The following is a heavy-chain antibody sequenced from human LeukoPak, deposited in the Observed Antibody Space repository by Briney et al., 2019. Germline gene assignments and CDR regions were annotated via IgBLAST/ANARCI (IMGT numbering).Heavy chain of an antibody. V-gene: IGHV3-23*01. Sequence: GGSLRLSCAASGFTFSSYAMSWVRQAPGKGLEWVSLISGGGGTTYYADSVKGRFTISRDKSMSTVYLQMYSLRAEDTAVYYSAKDIFNSGPPGYFDYWGQGTLVTVSS. CDR1: GFTFSSYA. D-gene: IGHD6-19*01. CDR3: AKDIFNSGPPGYFDY. CDR2: ISGGGGTT. J-gene: IGHJ4*02.